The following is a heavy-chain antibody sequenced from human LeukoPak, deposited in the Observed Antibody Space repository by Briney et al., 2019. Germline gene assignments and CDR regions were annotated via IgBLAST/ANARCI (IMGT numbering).Heavy chain of an antibody. CDR1: GFTLSRYW. Sequence: PGGSLRLSCEASGFTLSRYWMHWVRQAPGKGLEWVANIKGDGSEKDYVDSVKGRFTISRDNAKNLLYLQMSSLRAEDTAVYYCARELSSSSGMDVWGQGTTVTVSS. V-gene: IGHV3-7*01. J-gene: IGHJ6*02. CDR3: ARELSSSSGMDV. CDR2: IKGDGSEK. D-gene: IGHD6-6*01.